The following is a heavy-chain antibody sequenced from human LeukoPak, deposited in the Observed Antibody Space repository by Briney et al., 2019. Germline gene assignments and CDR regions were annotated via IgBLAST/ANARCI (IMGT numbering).Heavy chain of an antibody. J-gene: IGHJ6*03. CDR1: GFTFSSYG. Sequence: PGGSLRLSCAASGFTFSSYGIHWVRQAPGKGLEWVAFIRYDGNNKYYADSVKGRFTISRDNSKNTLFLHMNSLRAEDTAVYYCAREGSPYYYYYMDVWGKGTTVTVSS. CDR3: AREGSPYYYYYMDV. V-gene: IGHV3-30*02. CDR2: IRYDGNNK. D-gene: IGHD2-15*01.